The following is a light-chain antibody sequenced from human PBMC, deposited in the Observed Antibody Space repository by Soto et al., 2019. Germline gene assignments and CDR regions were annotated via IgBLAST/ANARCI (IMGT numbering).Light chain of an antibody. CDR3: SSYTSGSTLDVL. V-gene: IGLV2-14*03. CDR1: SSDVGYHNY. J-gene: IGLJ2*01. CDR2: DVS. Sequence: QSVLTQPASVSGSPGQSITISCTGTSSDVGYHNYVSWYQQHPGKAPKLMIYDVSDRPSGVSNRFSGSKSGNTASLTISGLQAEYEADYYCSSYTSGSTLDVLFGGGTKLTVL.